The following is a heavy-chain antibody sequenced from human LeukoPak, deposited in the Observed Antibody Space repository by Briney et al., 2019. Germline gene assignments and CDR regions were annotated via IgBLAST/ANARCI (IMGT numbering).Heavy chain of an antibody. CDR1: GYTFTSYD. V-gene: IGHV1-8*01. D-gene: IGHD1-26*01. J-gene: IGHJ4*02. Sequence: VASVKVSCKASGYTFTSYDINWVRQATGQGLEWMGWMSPNSGNTGYAQKFQGRVTMTRNTSISTAYMELSSLRSEDTAVYYCARGGSYPTSPDYWGQGTLVTVSS. CDR3: ARGGSYPTSPDY. CDR2: MSPNSGNT.